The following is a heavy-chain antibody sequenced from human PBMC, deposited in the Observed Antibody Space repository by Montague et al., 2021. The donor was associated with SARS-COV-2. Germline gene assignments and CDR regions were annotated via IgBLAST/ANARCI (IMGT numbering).Heavy chain of an antibody. CDR3: VREKYYFDDSGSK. J-gene: IGHJ4*02. CDR1: GGSISSYS. D-gene: IGHD3-22*01. Sequence: SETLSLTCTVSGGSISSYSWSWVRQPPGKGLEWIGYVYHTGSTNXNPSLKSRVTLSIDTSKNQFSLNLTSVTAADTAVYYCVREKYYFDDSGSKWGQGTLVTV. CDR2: VYHTGST. V-gene: IGHV4-59*01.